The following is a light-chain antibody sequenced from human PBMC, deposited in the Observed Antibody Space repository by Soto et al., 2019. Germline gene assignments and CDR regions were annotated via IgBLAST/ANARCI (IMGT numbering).Light chain of an antibody. CDR3: QSYDSSLSGMV. Sequence: QSVLTQPPSVSGAPGQSVTISCTGSSSNIGAGYEVHWYQQLPGTAPKLLIYGDRYRPSGVPDRFSGSKSGTSVSLAITGLQAEDEADYHCQSYDSSLSGMVFGGGTKVTVL. J-gene: IGLJ3*02. CDR2: GDR. CDR1: SSNIGAGYE. V-gene: IGLV1-40*01.